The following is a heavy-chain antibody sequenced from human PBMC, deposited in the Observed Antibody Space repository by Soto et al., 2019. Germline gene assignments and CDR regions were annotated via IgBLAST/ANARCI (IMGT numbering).Heavy chain of an antibody. CDR2: IDSSSSFI. D-gene: IGHD3-10*01. CDR1: GFTFSSHA. V-gene: IGHV3-21*06. CDR3: ARDPLWFGEIGYFDY. J-gene: IGHJ4*02. Sequence: EVQPVESGGSLVKPGGSLRLSCAASGFTFSSHAINWVRQAPGKGLEWISSIDSSSSFIYYADSVKGRFTISRDNAKNSVFLHMSSLRADDTAVYYCARDPLWFGEIGYFDYWGQGALVTVSS.